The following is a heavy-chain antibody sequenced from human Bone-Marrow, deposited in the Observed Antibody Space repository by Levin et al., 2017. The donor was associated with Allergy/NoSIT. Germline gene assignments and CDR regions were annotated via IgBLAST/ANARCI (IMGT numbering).Heavy chain of an antibody. Sequence: HGESLKISCKGSGDSLTRNWIAWVRQMPGKGLEWMGIIYPGDSDTRYSPSFEGQVTISADKSISTAYLQWSSLEASDTAMYYCARQASRYCSGGTCYSGGFDIWGQGTLVTVSS. J-gene: IGHJ3*02. D-gene: IGHD2-15*01. CDR1: GDSLTRNW. CDR2: IYPGDSDT. CDR3: ARQASRYCSGGTCYSGGFDI. V-gene: IGHV5-51*01.